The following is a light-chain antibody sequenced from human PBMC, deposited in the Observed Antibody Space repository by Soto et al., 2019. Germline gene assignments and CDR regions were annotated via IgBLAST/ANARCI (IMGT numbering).Light chain of an antibody. J-gene: IGLJ3*02. Sequence: QSALTQPASVSGSPGQSITISRTGTSSDVGRYNYVSWYQQHPGKAPKLMIYEVSNRPSGVSNRFSASKSGNTASLTISGLQAEDEADYYCSSYTSSSSWLFGGGTKLTVL. CDR3: SSYTSSSSWL. V-gene: IGLV2-14*01. CDR2: EVS. CDR1: SSDVGRYNY.